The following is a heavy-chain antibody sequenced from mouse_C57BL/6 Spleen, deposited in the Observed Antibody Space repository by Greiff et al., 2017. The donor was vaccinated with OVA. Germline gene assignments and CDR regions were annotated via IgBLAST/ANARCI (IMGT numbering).Heavy chain of an antibody. CDR1: GYTFTDYY. CDR3: ARKAYYSNYEEFAY. Sequence: VQLKESGPVLVKPGASVKMSCKASGYTFTDYYMNWVKQSHGKSLEWIGVINPYNGGTSYNQKFKGKATLTVDKSSSTAYMALNSLTSEDSAVYYCARKAYYSNYEEFAYWGQGTLVTVSA. D-gene: IGHD2-5*01. J-gene: IGHJ3*01. V-gene: IGHV1-19*01. CDR2: INPYNGGT.